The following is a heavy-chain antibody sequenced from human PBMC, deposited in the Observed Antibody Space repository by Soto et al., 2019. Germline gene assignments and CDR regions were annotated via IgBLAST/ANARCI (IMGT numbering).Heavy chain of an antibody. J-gene: IGHJ6*02. D-gene: IGHD3-16*01. CDR3: ATLHGGDYYRMDD. Sequence: ASVKVSCKVSGYTLTELSMDGVRQAPVRVLEWIVGFDPECGETVYAQKVQGRVTSAGDASTYTSYIELSILRSDYTAVYYCATLHGGDYYRMDDWGQGTTVTVSS. CDR2: FDPECGET. CDR1: GYTLTELS. V-gene: IGHV1-24*01.